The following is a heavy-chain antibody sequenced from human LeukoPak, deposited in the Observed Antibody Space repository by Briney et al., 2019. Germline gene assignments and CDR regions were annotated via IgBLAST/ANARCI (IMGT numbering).Heavy chain of an antibody. Sequence: SETLSLTCTVSGGSISSYYWSWIRQPPGKGLEWIGYIYYSGSTNYNPSLKSRVTISVDTSKNQFSLKLSSVTAADTAVYYCARYSITMIVALDYWGQGTLVTVSS. J-gene: IGHJ4*02. CDR1: GGSISSYY. V-gene: IGHV4-59*01. D-gene: IGHD3-22*01. CDR3: ARYSITMIVALDY. CDR2: IYYSGST.